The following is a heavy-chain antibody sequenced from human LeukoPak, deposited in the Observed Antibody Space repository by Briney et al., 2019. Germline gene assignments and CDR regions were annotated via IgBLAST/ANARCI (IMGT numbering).Heavy chain of an antibody. CDR2: ISDDDGST. V-gene: IGHV3-23*01. Sequence: PGGSLRLSCAASGFTFNNYAINWVRQAPGKGLEWVSGISDDDGSTNYADSVKGRFTVSRDNSKNTLFLQMNSLRAEDTAVYYCAKTTRPLGALDYWSQGTLVTVSS. CDR1: GFTFNNYA. CDR3: AKTTRPLGALDY. J-gene: IGHJ4*02. D-gene: IGHD1-26*01.